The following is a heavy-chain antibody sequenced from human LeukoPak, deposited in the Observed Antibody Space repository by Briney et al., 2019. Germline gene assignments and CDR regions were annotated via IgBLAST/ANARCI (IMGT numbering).Heavy chain of an antibody. CDR2: IYYSGST. CDR3: ARRARGFGESPFDY. V-gene: IGHV4-39*01. D-gene: IGHD3-10*01. CDR1: GGSISSSSYY. J-gene: IGHJ4*02. Sequence: PSETLSLTCTVSGGSISSSSYYWGWIRQPPGKGLEWIGSIYYSGSTYYNPSLKSRVTISVDASKNQFSLKLSSVTAADTAVYYWARRARGFGESPFDYWGQGTLVTVSS.